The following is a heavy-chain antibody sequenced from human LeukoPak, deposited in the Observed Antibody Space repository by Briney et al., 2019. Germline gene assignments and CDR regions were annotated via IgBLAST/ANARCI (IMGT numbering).Heavy chain of an antibody. D-gene: IGHD5-12*01. Sequence: SETLSLTGTVSGVSITNYFWNWVRQPPGKPLEWIWFIYYVDSTNYNPSLKSRVTISLDTSTNQFSLELNSVTGADTAVYYCARTSGYDYHFDYWGQGSLVTVSA. CDR1: GVSITNYF. CDR2: IYYVDST. V-gene: IGHV4-59*01. J-gene: IGHJ4*02. CDR3: ARTSGYDYHFDY.